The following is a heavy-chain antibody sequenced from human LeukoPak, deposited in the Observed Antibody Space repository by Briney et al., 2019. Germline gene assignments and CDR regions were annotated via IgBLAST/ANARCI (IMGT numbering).Heavy chain of an antibody. CDR1: GYTFTSYD. CDR3: ARGLQWLAY. V-gene: IGHV1-8*01. J-gene: IGHJ4*02. Sequence: ASVKVSCKASGYTFTSYDINWVRQATGQGLEWMGWMNPNSGNTGYAQKLQGRVTMTTDTSTSTAYMELRSLRSDDTAVYYCARGLQWLAYWGQGTLVTVSS. CDR2: MNPNSGNT. D-gene: IGHD6-19*01.